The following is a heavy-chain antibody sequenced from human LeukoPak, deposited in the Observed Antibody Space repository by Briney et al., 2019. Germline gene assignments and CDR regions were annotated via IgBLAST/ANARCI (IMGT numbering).Heavy chain of an antibody. V-gene: IGHV4-61*02. J-gene: IGHJ4*02. CDR2: IYTSGST. Sequence: SETLSLTCTVSGGSISSGSYYWSWIRQPAGKGLEWIGRIYTSGSTNYNPSLKSRVTVSVDTSKKQFSLKLTSVTAADTAVYYCARGSNWNSYDCWGQGTLVTVSS. CDR3: ARGSNWNSYDC. D-gene: IGHD1-1*01. CDR1: GGSISSGSYY.